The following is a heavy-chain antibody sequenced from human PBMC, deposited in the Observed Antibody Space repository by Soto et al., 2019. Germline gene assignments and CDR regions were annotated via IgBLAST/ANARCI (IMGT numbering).Heavy chain of an antibody. D-gene: IGHD2-8*01. CDR1: CGSISSYY. V-gene: IGHV4-59*01. CDR2: GYYSGSA. Sequence: SETLSLTCTVSCGSISSYYWSWIWERPGKGLEWIGYGYYSGSANYNPSLKSKSSVSIDMSKNQFSLKLSSVSAAAADAEDCERDSYAIGYWGQGTLVTVSS. CDR3: ERDSYAIGY. J-gene: IGHJ4*02.